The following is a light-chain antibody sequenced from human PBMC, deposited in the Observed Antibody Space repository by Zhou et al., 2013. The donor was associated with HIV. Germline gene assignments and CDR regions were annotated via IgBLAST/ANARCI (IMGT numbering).Light chain of an antibody. Sequence: DIQLTQSPSFLSASVGDRVTITCRASQGISSYLAWYQQKSGKAPKLLIYAASTLQSGVPSTFSGSGSGTEFTLTISSLQPEDFATYYCQQLNSYPITFGQGTRLEIK. J-gene: IGKJ5*01. CDR1: QGISSY. V-gene: IGKV1-9*01. CDR2: AAS. CDR3: QQLNSYPIT.